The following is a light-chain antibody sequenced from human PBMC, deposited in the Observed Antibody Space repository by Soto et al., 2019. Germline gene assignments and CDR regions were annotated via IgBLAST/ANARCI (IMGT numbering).Light chain of an antibody. J-gene: IGKJ1*01. CDR2: DAS. CDR3: QQRSEWPRT. CDR1: QSISSS. Sequence: EIVLTQSPATLSLSPGERATLSCRASQSISSSLAWYQQKPGQAPRLLIYDASSRAPDFPDRFSGSGSETDFTLTIGSLEPEDFAVYYCQQRSEWPRTFGQGTKVEIK. V-gene: IGKV3-11*01.